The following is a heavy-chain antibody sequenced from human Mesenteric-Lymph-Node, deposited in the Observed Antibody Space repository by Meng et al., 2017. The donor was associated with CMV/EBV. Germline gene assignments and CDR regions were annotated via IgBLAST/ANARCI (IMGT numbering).Heavy chain of an antibody. CDR2: INPNSGDT. CDR1: GYTLTDYY. D-gene: IGHD2-2*01. V-gene: IGHV1-2*02. Sequence: ASVKVSCKASGYTLTDYYMHWVRQAPGQGLEWMGWINPNSGDTNYAQNFQGRVTMTRDTSINTAYMELSSLKFDDTAVYYCARMSSWGHWFDPWGQGTLVTVSS. CDR3: ARMSSWGHWFDP. J-gene: IGHJ5*02.